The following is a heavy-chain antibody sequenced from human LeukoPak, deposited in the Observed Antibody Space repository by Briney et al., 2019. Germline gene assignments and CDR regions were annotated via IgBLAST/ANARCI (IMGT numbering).Heavy chain of an antibody. V-gene: IGHV3-66*04. CDR3: ARRGHGFGSPFDY. J-gene: IGHJ4*02. CDR1: GFTFSNAW. CDR2: IYSGGST. Sequence: GGSLRLSCAASGFTFSNAWMSWVRQAPGKGLEWVSMIYSGGSTYYADSVKGRFTISRDNSKNTLDLQMNSLRAEDTAVYYCARRGHGFGSPFDYWGQGTLVTDSS. D-gene: IGHD5-18*01.